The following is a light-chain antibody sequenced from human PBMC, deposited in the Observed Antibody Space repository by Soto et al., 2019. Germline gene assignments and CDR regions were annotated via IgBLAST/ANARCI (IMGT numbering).Light chain of an antibody. CDR3: QQGSTWPWT. J-gene: IGKJ1*01. V-gene: IGKV3-11*01. CDR1: QGVSSS. Sequence: VLTQSPGTLSLSPGERATLSCRASQGVSSSLAWYQQKLGQAPRLLIYEASDRATGIPARFSGGGSGTDFTLIISSLEPEDFAVYYCQQGSTWPWTFGQGTKVDIK. CDR2: EAS.